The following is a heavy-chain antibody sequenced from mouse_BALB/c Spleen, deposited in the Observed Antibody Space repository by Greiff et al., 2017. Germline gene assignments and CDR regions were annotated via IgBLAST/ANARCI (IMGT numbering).Heavy chain of an antibody. Sequence: EVQVVESGGGLVKPGGSLKLSCAASGFTFSDYYMYWVRQTPEKRLEWVATISDGGSYTYYPDSVKGRFTISRDNAKNNLYLQMSSLKSEDTAMYYCARDWATMITTAWFAYWGQGTLVTVSA. CDR2: ISDGGSYT. CDR1: GFTFSDYY. CDR3: ARDWATMITTAWFAY. V-gene: IGHV5-4*02. J-gene: IGHJ3*01. D-gene: IGHD2-4*01.